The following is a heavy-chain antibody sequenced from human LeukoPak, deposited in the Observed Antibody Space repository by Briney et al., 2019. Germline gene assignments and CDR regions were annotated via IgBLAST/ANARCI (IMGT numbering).Heavy chain of an antibody. CDR3: ARVVAVAGEEY. V-gene: IGHV3-21*01. CDR1: GFTLSSYS. Sequence: GGPLRLSCAASGFTLSSYSMNWVRQAPGKGLEWVSSISSNSSYIYYADSVKGRFTISRDNAKNSLYLQMNSLRAEDTAVYYCARVVAVAGEEYWGQGTLVTVSS. CDR2: ISSNSSYI. D-gene: IGHD6-19*01. J-gene: IGHJ4*02.